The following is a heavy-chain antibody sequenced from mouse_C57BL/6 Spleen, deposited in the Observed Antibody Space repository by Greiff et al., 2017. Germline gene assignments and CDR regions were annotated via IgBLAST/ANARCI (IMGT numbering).Heavy chain of an antibody. Sequence: QVQLQQSGAELVRPGTSVKVSCKASGYAFTNYLIEWVKQRPGQGLEWIGVINPGSGGTNYNEKFKGKATLTADKSSSTAYMQLSSLTSEDSAVYFCARSGNSSGLAYWGQGTLVTVSA. CDR1: GYAFTNYL. D-gene: IGHD3-2*02. J-gene: IGHJ3*01. CDR2: INPGSGGT. V-gene: IGHV1-54*01. CDR3: ARSGNSSGLAY.